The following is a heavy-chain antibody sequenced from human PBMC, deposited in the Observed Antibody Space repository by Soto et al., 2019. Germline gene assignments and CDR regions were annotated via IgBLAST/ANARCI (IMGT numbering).Heavy chain of an antibody. Sequence: PSETLSLTCAVYGGSFSGYYWSWIRQPPGKGLEWIGEINHSGSTNYNPSLKSRVTISVDTSTNQFSLKLSSVTAADTAVYYCSRPLRITMVREHYYYGMDVWGQGTTVTVSS. D-gene: IGHD3-10*01. CDR3: SRPLRITMVREHYYYGMDV. J-gene: IGHJ6*02. V-gene: IGHV4-34*01. CDR1: GGSFSGYY. CDR2: INHSGST.